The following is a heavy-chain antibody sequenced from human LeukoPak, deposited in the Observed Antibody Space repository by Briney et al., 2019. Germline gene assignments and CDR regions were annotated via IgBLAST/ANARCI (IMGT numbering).Heavy chain of an antibody. CDR2: IASDGSST. D-gene: IGHD4-23*01. Sequence: GGSLRLSCAAASGFTFSTYWMSWVRQASGKGLVWVSRIASDGSSTTYADSVKGRFSISRDNAKNTLYLQMNSLRVEDTAVYYCARGRPHGNDYWGQGTLVTVSS. V-gene: IGHV3-74*01. J-gene: IGHJ4*02. CDR3: ARGRPHGNDY. CDR1: GFTFSTYW.